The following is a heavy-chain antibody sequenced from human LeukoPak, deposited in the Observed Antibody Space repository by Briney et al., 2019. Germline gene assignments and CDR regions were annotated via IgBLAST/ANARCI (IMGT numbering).Heavy chain of an antibody. Sequence: SVKVSCKASGGTFSSYAISWVRQAPGQGLEWMGGIIPIFGTANYAQKFQGRVTVTADKSTSTAYMELSSLRSEDTAVYYCAVGYSYGWIDYWGQGTLVTVSS. CDR2: IIPIFGTA. CDR3: AVGYSYGWIDY. D-gene: IGHD5-18*01. CDR1: GGTFSSYA. J-gene: IGHJ4*02. V-gene: IGHV1-69*06.